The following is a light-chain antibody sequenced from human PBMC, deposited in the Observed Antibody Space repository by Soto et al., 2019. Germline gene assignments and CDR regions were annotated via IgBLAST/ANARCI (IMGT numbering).Light chain of an antibody. Sequence: DIQMTQSPSSLSASVGDRVTITCRASQSITTYLNWYQQKPEKAPELLIYGASSMQSGVPSRFSGSGSAADFTLTISSLQPEDFAIDYCQHSYSNPYTFGQGTKLEIK. J-gene: IGKJ2*01. V-gene: IGKV1-39*01. CDR2: GAS. CDR3: QHSYSNPYT. CDR1: QSITTY.